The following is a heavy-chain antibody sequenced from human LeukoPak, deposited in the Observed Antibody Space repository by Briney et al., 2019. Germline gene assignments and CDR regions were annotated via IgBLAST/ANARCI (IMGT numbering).Heavy chain of an antibody. CDR2: IYYSGST. CDR3: ARDSRISWFFL. Sequence: SPSETLSLTCIVSGGSISSTNYHWGWIRQPPGKGLEWIGSIYYSGSTYYNPSLKSRVTISIDTSKNQFSLNLSSVTAADTAVYYCARDSRISWFFLWGQGTLVTVSS. V-gene: IGHV4-39*07. J-gene: IGHJ4*02. D-gene: IGHD2-2*01. CDR1: GGSISSTNYH.